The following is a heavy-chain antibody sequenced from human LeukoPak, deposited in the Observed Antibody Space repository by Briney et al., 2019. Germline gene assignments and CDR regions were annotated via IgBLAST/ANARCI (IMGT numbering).Heavy chain of an antibody. CDR3: AKEGDEFRGYLDV. CDR2: IHNDGTMG. V-gene: IGHV3-30*02. D-gene: IGHD5-12*01. CDR1: GFTFSRLG. Sequence: GGSLRLSCATSGFTFSRLGMQWGRHAPGTGLEWVAVIHNDGTMGQYADSVKGRFTTSKVFSRNNQHLQMHSLRDEDTAVYYCAKEGDEFRGYLDVWGKGTTVTVSS. J-gene: IGHJ6*04.